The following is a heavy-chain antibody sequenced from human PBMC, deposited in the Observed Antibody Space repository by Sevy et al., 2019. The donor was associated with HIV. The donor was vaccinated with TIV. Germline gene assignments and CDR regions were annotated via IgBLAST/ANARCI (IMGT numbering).Heavy chain of an antibody. V-gene: IGHV3-49*03. J-gene: IGHJ4*02. D-gene: IGHD5-12*01. CDR3: TRGLATADTPEYYFDY. CDR2: ITRNSYEAYGGTT. CDR1: GFTFDDYA. Sequence: GGSLRLSCTTSGFTFDDYAMNWFRQPPGKGLEWVAFITRNSYEAYGGTTDYAASVKGRFIISRDDSKSIAYLQMNSLKTEDTAVYYCTRGLATADTPEYYFDYCGQGILVTVSS.